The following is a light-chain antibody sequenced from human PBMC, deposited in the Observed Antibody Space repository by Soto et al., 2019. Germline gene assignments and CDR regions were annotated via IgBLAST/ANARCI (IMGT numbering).Light chain of an antibody. CDR2: GAS. J-gene: IGKJ1*01. Sequence: EIVLTQSPGTLSLSPGERATLSCRASQSIRSNYVAWYQQKPGQGPRLLIYGASSRATGIPDRFSGSGSGTDFTLTISRLEPEDFAVYYCQQYGSSPWTFGQGTKVDI. CDR1: QSIRSNY. V-gene: IGKV3-20*01. CDR3: QQYGSSPWT.